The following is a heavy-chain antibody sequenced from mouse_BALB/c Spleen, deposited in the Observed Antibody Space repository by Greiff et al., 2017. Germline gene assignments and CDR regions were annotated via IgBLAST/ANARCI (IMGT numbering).Heavy chain of an antibody. V-gene: IGHV1-15*01. CDR1: GYTFTDYE. J-gene: IGHJ2*01. Sequence: QVQLQQSGAELVRPGASVKLSCKASGYTFTDYEMHWVKQTPVHGLEWIGSIHPGSGDTAYDQKFKGKATMTADKSSSTAYMELSTLTSEDSAVYYCTRDYGSSYCFDYWGQGTTLTVSS. D-gene: IGHD1-1*01. CDR2: IHPGSGDT. CDR3: TRDYGSSYCFDY.